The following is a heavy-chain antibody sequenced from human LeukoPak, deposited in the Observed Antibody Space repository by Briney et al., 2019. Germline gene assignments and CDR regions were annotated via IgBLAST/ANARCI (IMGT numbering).Heavy chain of an antibody. CDR2: IIPILGIA. CDR3: AEYYYDSSGYYYAFDI. V-gene: IGHV1-69*02. J-gene: IGHJ3*02. CDR1: GGTFSSYT. D-gene: IGHD3-22*01. Sequence: ASVKVSCKASGGTFSSYTISWVRQAPGQGLEWMRRIIPILGIANYAQKFQGRVTITADKSTSTAYMELSSLRSEDTAVYYCAEYYYDSSGYYYAFDIWGQGTMVTVSS.